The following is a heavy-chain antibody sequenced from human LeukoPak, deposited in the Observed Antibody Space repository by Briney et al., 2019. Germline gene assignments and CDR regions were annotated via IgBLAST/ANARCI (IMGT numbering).Heavy chain of an antibody. CDR3: VKDRTRTGIFDY. CDR1: GFTFSSYT. D-gene: IGHD1-1*01. CDR2: ISSNGDST. V-gene: IGHV3-64D*06. J-gene: IGHJ4*02. Sequence: GGSLRLSCSASGFTFSSYTMHWVRQAPGKGLEYVSAISSNGDSTYYADSVKGRFAISRDNSKNTLYLQMTSLGTEDTAVYYCVKDRTRTGIFDYWGQGTLVTVSP.